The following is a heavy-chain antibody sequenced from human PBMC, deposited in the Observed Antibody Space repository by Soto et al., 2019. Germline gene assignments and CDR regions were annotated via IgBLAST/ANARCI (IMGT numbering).Heavy chain of an antibody. V-gene: IGHV3-21*01. Sequence: GGSLRLSCASSGFTFSSYSMNWVRQAPGKGLEWVSSISSSSSYIYYADSVKGRFTISRDNAKNSLYLQMNSLRAEDTAVYYCARGSTRYCSSTSCYLYFDYWGQGTLVTVSS. CDR2: ISSSSSYI. D-gene: IGHD2-2*01. J-gene: IGHJ4*02. CDR3: ARGSTRYCSSTSCYLYFDY. CDR1: GFTFSSYS.